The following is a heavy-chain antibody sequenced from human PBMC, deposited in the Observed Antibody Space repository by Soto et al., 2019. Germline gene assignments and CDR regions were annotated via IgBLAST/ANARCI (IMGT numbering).Heavy chain of an antibody. D-gene: IGHD5-12*01. CDR1: GGSISSGGYS. CDR2: IYRSGST. V-gene: IGHV4-30-2*01. CDR3: AAGGGLPRYY. Sequence: QLQLQESGSGLVKPSQTLSLTCAVSGGSISSGGYSWSWIRQPPGKGLEWIGYIYRSGSTYYNPSLKSRVTTSADRSKNQFSLKLSSVTAADTAVYYCAAGGGLPRYYWGQGTLVTVSS. J-gene: IGHJ4*02.